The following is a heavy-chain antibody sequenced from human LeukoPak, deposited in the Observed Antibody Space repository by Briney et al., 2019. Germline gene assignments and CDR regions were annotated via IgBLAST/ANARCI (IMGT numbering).Heavy chain of an antibody. Sequence: SETLSLTCAVYGGSFSGYYWSWIRQPPGKGLEWIGEINHSGSTNYNPSLKSRVTISVDTSKNQFSLKLSSVTAADTAVYYCARGRGPYSSGWYGDYWGQGTLVTVSS. CDR1: GGSFSGYY. CDR3: ARGRGPYSSGWYGDY. V-gene: IGHV4-34*01. J-gene: IGHJ4*02. CDR2: INHSGST. D-gene: IGHD6-19*01.